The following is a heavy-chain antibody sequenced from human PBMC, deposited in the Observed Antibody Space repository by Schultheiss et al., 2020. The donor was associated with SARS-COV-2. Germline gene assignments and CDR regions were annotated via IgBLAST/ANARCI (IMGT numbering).Heavy chain of an antibody. D-gene: IGHD3-16*01. CDR3: AREGWGMGSYYFDY. J-gene: IGHJ4*02. CDR2: IYYSGST. CDR1: GGSISSGDYY. V-gene: IGHV4-39*02. Sequence: SETQSLTCAVSGGSISSGDYYWSWIRQPPGKGLEWIGSIYYSGSTYYNPSLKSRVTISVDTSKNQFSLQLNSVTPEDTAVYYCAREGWGMGSYYFDYWGQGTLVTVSS.